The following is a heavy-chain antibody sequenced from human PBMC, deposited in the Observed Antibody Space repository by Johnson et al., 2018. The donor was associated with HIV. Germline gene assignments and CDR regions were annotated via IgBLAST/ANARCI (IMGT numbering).Heavy chain of an antibody. V-gene: IGHV3-9*01. CDR3: ARELGYGSGGSCHVAFDI. J-gene: IGHJ3*02. Sequence: QLVESGGGLVQPGRSLRLSCAASGFTFSDYAMHWVRQAPGKGLEWVAGIAWDGGNIGYADSVKGRFTIARDNAKNSLNLQRNSLRAEDTTLYYCARELGYGSGGSCHVAFDIWGRGTMVTVSS. D-gene: IGHD2-15*01. CDR2: IAWDGGNI. CDR1: GFTFSDYA.